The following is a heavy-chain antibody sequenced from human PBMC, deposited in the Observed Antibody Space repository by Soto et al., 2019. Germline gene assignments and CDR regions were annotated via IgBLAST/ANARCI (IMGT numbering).Heavy chain of an antibody. CDR1: GGSIRSGGYD. J-gene: IGHJ3*02. CDR3: ARHLTAMVPFET. V-gene: IGHV4-31*03. D-gene: IGHD5-18*01. CDR2: IYYSAST. Sequence: TLSLPVTVSGGSIRSGGYDWCAIRQNAGNGLEWIGYIYYSASTSHNPYLKSRVTPSVDTSKTQFSLKLSYVTAADTAVYYCARHLTAMVPFETWAQGTM.